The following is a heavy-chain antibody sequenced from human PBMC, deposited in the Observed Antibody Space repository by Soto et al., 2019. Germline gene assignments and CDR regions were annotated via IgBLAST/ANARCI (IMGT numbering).Heavy chain of an antibody. CDR3: ARAPDYYGSSPYFDY. Sequence: EVQLVESGGGLVKPRGSLRLSCAASGFTFSSYSMNWVRQAPGKGLEWVSSISSSSSYIYYAVSVKGRFTISRDNAKNSLHLQMNSLRAEDTAVYYCARAPDYYGSSPYFDYWGQGTLVTVSS. CDR2: ISSSSSYI. CDR1: GFTFSSYS. J-gene: IGHJ4*02. D-gene: IGHD3-10*01. V-gene: IGHV3-21*01.